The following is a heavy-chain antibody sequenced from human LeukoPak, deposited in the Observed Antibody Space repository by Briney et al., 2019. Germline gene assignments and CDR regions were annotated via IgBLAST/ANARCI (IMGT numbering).Heavy chain of an antibody. CDR3: ATPLDYYDRSDSHKGGD. J-gene: IGHJ4*02. D-gene: IGHD3-22*01. V-gene: IGHV1-3*01. CDR1: GYTFTSYA. Sequence: ASVKVSCKASGYTFTSYAMHWVRQAPGQRLEWMGWINAGNGNTKYSQKFQGRVTITRDTSASTAYMELSSLRSEDTAVYYCATPLDYYDRSDSHKGGDWGQGTLVTVSS. CDR2: INAGNGNT.